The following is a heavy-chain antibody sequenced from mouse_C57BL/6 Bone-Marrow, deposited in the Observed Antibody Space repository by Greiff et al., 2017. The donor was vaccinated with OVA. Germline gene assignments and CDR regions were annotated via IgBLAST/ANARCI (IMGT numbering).Heavy chain of an antibody. D-gene: IGHD2-5*01. V-gene: IGHV1-4*01. CDR1: GYTFTSYT. CDR2: INPSSGST. Sequence: VQRVESGAELARPGASVKMSCKASGYTFTSYTMHWVKQRPGQGLEWIGYINPSSGSTKYNQKFKDKATLTAEKSSSTAYMQLSSLTSEDSAVYYCARVSNYEGYYAMDYWGQGTSVTVSS. CDR3: ARVSNYEGYYAMDY. J-gene: IGHJ4*01.